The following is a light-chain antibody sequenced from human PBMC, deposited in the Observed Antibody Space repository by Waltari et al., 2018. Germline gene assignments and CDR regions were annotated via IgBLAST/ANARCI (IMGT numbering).Light chain of an antibody. CDR3: QQSYSTPWT. Sequence: DIQMTQSPSSLSASVGDRVTITCRASQSISSYLTWYQQKPGEAPKLLIYADSSLQSGVPSRFSGSGSGTDFTLTISSLQPEDFATYYCQQSYSTPWTFGQGTQVEIK. V-gene: IGKV1-39*01. CDR2: ADS. CDR1: QSISSY. J-gene: IGKJ1*01.